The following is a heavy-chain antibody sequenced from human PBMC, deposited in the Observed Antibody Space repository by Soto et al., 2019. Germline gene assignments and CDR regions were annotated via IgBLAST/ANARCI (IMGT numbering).Heavy chain of an antibody. CDR3: ARDRPTTVSDAFYI. V-gene: IGHV1-69*04. D-gene: IGHD4-17*01. J-gene: IGHJ3*02. Sequence: SAKVSCKASGVTFSSDSISWVRQAPGQGLEWMGRIIAINGKTNYSQKFQGRVTITGDTSASTAYMELSSLRSEDTAVYYCARDRPTTVSDAFYIWGQGTMVTVSS. CDR2: IIAINGKT. CDR1: GVTFSSDS.